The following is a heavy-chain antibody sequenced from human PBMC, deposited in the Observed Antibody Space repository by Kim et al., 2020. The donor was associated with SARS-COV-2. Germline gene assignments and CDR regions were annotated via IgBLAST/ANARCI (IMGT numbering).Heavy chain of an antibody. V-gene: IGHV3-23*01. D-gene: IGHD3-10*01. Sequence: KGRFTISRDNSKNTLYLQMNSLRAEDTAVYYWAKVPHPYYYGSGSYWMDYWGQGTLVTVSS. J-gene: IGHJ4*02. CDR3: AKVPHPYYYGSGSYWMDY.